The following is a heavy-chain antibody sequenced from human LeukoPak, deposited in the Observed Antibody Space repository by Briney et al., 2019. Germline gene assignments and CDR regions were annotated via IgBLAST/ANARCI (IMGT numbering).Heavy chain of an antibody. Sequence: GGSLRLSCAASGFTFSSYEMNWVRQAPGKGLEWVAFIRSDVSNKYYTDSVKGRFTITRDNSRNTLYLQMNSLRAEDTAVYYCAPGTWGGDNYFDYWGQGTLVTVSS. J-gene: IGHJ4*02. CDR1: GFTFSSYE. D-gene: IGHD3-16*01. CDR2: IRSDVSNK. CDR3: APGTWGGDNYFDY. V-gene: IGHV3-30*02.